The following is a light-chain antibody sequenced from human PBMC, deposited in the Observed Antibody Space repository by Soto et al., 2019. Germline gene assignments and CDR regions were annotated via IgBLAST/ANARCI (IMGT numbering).Light chain of an antibody. J-gene: IGKJ1*01. CDR1: QGISTY. CDR2: AAS. V-gene: IGKV1-39*01. Sequence: DIQMTQSPSSLSASVGDRVTITCRASQGISTYLNWYQQKPGKAPKLLIYAASSLQSGVPSRFSGSGSETDFTLTISSLQPEDFATYSCHQSYSSTWTFGQGTKVDIK. CDR3: HQSYSSTWT.